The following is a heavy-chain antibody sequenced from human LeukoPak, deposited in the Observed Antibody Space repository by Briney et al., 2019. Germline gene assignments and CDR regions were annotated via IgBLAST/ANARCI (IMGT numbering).Heavy chain of an antibody. Sequence: GGSLRLSCAASGFTFSDYYMNWIRQAPGKGLEWVSYISSSGSSIYYADSVKGRFTSSRDNAKNSLYLQMNSLRAEDTAVYYCARLYCSDGTCHFDYWGQGTLLTVSS. CDR1: GFTFSDYY. CDR2: ISSSGSSI. D-gene: IGHD2-15*01. CDR3: ARLYCSDGTCHFDY. J-gene: IGHJ4*02. V-gene: IGHV3-11*04.